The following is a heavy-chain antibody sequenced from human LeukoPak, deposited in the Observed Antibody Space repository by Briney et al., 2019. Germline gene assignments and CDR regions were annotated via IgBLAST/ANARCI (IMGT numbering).Heavy chain of an antibody. Sequence: SETLSLTCTVSGGSISSSSYYWGWIRQPPGKGLEWIGSIYYSGSTYYNPSLKSRVTISVDTSKNQFSLKLSSVTAADTAVYYCARQGRSHYYFDYWGQGTLVTVSS. V-gene: IGHV4-39*01. CDR3: ARQGRSHYYFDY. J-gene: IGHJ4*02. CDR1: GGSISSSSYY. D-gene: IGHD6-13*01. CDR2: IYYSGST.